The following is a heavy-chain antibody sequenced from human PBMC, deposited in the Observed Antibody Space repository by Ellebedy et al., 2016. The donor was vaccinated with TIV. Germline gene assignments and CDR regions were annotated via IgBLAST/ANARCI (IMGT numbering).Heavy chain of an antibody. Sequence: GVSLKISCVASGFSFSTHYMTWVRQAPGKGLEWLAKINPDGSGADYVDAVNGRFTLSRDNTKNSLYLQMNSLRDEDTAVYYCAKEEWWRFDYWGQGTVVTVSS. D-gene: IGHD2-15*01. CDR1: GFSFSTHY. CDR3: AKEEWWRFDY. CDR2: INPDGSGA. J-gene: IGHJ4*02. V-gene: IGHV3-7*04.